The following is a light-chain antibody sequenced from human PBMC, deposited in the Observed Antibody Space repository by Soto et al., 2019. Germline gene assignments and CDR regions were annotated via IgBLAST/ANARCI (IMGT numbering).Light chain of an antibody. J-gene: IGLJ1*01. V-gene: IGLV2-14*01. CDR2: DVS. CDR3: SSYISSSTVGV. CDR1: SSDVGGYNY. Sequence: QSVLTQPASVSGSPGQSITISCSGTSSDVGGYNYVSWYQQHPGKVPKLMIYDVSNRPSGVSNRFSGSKSGNTASLTISGLQAEDEADYYCSSYISSSTVGVFGTGTKLTVL.